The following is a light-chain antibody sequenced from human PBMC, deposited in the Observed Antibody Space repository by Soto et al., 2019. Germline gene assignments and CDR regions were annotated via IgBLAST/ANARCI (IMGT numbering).Light chain of an antibody. V-gene: IGLV2-14*01. J-gene: IGLJ1*01. CDR1: SSDVGGYSY. Sequence: QSALTQPASVSGSPGQSITISCTGTSSDVGGYSYVSWYQQHPGKAPKLMIYEVSNRPSGVSNRFSGSKSGNTASLTISGLQAEDEADYYCSSYTSTSTLHVFGTGTKLTVL. CDR3: SSYTSTSTLHV. CDR2: EVS.